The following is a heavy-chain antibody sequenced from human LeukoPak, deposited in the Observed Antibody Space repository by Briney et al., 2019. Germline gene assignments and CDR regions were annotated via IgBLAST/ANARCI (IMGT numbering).Heavy chain of an antibody. J-gene: IGHJ4*02. D-gene: IGHD7-27*01. CDR3: ARGPSGWGSLDS. CDR1: GFTFSSYW. CDR2: INSDGSST. Sequence: GGSLRLSCAASGFTFSSYWMPWVRQAPGKGLVWVSRINSDGSSTNYADSVKGRFTISRDNAKNTLYLQVKSPRAEDTAVYYCARGPSGWGSLDSWGQGTLVTVSS. V-gene: IGHV3-74*01.